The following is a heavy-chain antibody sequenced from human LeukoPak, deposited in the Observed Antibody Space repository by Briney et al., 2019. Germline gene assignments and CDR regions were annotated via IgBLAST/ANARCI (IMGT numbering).Heavy chain of an antibody. CDR3: ARDGSGWSVY. J-gene: IGHJ4*02. CDR2: IKQDGTEK. D-gene: IGHD6-19*01. V-gene: IGHV3-7*01. Sequence: GGSLRLSCAASGFTFSGYWMSWLRQAPGQGLERVANIKQDGTEKYYVDSVKGRFIISRDNAKNSLYLQMNSLRAEDTAVYYCARDGSGWSVYWGQGTLVTVSS. CDR1: GFTFSGYW.